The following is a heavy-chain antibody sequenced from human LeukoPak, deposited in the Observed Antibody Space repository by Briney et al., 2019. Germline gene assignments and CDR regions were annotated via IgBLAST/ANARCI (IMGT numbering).Heavy chain of an antibody. CDR2: INQYGSTV. Sequence: PGGSLRLSCATSGFTFVDYWMYWVRQVPGKGLEWVARINQYGSTVTYADSVEGRFSILRDNTNNILHLEMRSLRFEDTAIYYCARGVDRFAPGLLYWGRGVLVTVSS. CDR1: GFTFVDYW. J-gene: IGHJ4*02. D-gene: IGHD2-21*01. CDR3: ARGVDRFAPGLLY. V-gene: IGHV3-74*01.